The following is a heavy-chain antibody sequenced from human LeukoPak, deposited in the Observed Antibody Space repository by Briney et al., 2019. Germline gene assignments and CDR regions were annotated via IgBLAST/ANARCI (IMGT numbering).Heavy chain of an antibody. CDR3: ARAMVRGVIRDAFDI. V-gene: IGHV1-3*01. CDR2: INAGNGNT. D-gene: IGHD3-10*01. Sequence: ASVKVSCKASGYTFTSYAMHWVRQAPGQRLEWMGWINAGNGNTKYSQKFQGRVTITRDTSASTAYMELSSLRSEDTAVYYCARAMVRGVIRDAFDIWGQGTMVTVSS. CDR1: GYTFTSYA. J-gene: IGHJ3*02.